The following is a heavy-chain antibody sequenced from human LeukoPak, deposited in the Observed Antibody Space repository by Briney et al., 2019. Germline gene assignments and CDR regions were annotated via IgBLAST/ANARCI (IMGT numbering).Heavy chain of an antibody. CDR3: AHSRQLGYCSGGSCYHDAFDI. D-gene: IGHD2-15*01. V-gene: IGHV2-5*02. CDR1: GFSLSTSGVG. Sequence: SGPTLVNPTQTLTLTCTFSGFSLSTSGVGVGWIRQPPGKALEWLALIYRDDDKRYSPSLKSRLTITKDTSKNQVVLTMTNMDPVDTATYYCAHSRQLGYCSGGSCYHDAFDIWGQGTMVTVSS. CDR2: IYRDDDK. J-gene: IGHJ3*02.